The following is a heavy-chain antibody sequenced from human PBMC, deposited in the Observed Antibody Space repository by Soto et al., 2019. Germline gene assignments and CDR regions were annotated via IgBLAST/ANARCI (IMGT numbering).Heavy chain of an antibody. Sequence: QVQLVQSGAEVKKPGASVKVSCKASGYTFSGYYIHWVRQAPGQGLEWMGWVNPNGGGTHFAQKFQGRVTMTSDTSINTAYMDLTRLTSDDTAVYYCARGPDRTTAGPDYWGQGTLVTVSS. D-gene: IGHD6-13*01. CDR2: VNPNGGGT. J-gene: IGHJ4*02. V-gene: IGHV1-2*02. CDR3: ARGPDRTTAGPDY. CDR1: GYTFSGYY.